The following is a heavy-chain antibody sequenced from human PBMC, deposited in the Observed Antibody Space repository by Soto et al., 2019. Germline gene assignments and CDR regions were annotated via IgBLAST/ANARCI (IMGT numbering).Heavy chain of an antibody. D-gene: IGHD5-18*01. CDR3: ERPWDTGMVSTWNY. J-gene: IGHJ4*02. V-gene: IGHV3-7*03. CDR2: INKNGDEK. Sequence: EVQLVESGGGLVQPGGSLRLSCAASGFTFSSYSMSWVRQAPGKGLAWVANINKNGDEKYYVDSVKGRFTISRDNAKNSLFLQMNSLRAEDTAVYYCERPWDTGMVSTWNYWGQGTLVTVSS. CDR1: GFTFSSYS.